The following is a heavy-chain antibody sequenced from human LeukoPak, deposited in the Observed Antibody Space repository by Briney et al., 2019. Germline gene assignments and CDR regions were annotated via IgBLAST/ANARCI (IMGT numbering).Heavy chain of an antibody. D-gene: IGHD4-17*01. CDR1: GYTLTELS. CDR2: FDPEDGET. Sequence: ASVKVSCKVSGYTLTELSIHWVRQAPGKGHEWMGGFDPEDGETIYAQKFQGRVTMTEDTSTDTAYRELSSLRSEDTAVYYCATRHYGDFPDWGQGTLVTVSS. CDR3: ATRHYGDFPD. V-gene: IGHV1-24*01. J-gene: IGHJ4*02.